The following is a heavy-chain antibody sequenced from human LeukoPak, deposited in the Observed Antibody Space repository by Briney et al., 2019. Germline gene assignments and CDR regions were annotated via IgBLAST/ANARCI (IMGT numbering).Heavy chain of an antibody. Sequence: GGSLRLSCAASGFTFDDYTMHWVRQAPGKGLEWVSLISWDGGSTYYADSVKGRFTISRDNSKNSLYLQMNSLRTEDTALYYCAKGEQWLTHGGVDYWGQGTLVTVSS. J-gene: IGHJ4*02. CDR1: GFTFDDYT. CDR3: AKGEQWLTHGGVDY. CDR2: ISWDGGST. V-gene: IGHV3-43*01. D-gene: IGHD6-19*01.